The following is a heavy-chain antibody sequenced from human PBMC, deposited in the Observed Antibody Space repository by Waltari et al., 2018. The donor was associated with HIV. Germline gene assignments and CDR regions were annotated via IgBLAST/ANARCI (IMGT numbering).Heavy chain of an antibody. J-gene: IGHJ6*02. CDR2: ILHDGRT. V-gene: IGHV4-4*02. D-gene: IGHD3-16*02. Sequence: QVQLQESGPGRVKPSGDLSLTCAGSGGLISANNWWSWARQPPGKGLEWIGEILHDGRTNYNPSLKSRVLMSADKSKNQISLQLTSVTAADTAVYFCAKEGGYRLDVWGQGTAVTVSS. CDR1: GGLISANNW. CDR3: AKEGGYRLDV.